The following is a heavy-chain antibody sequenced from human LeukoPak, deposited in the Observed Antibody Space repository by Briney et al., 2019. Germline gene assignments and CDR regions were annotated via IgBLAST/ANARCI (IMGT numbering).Heavy chain of an antibody. Sequence: ASVKVSCKASGYTFTSYDINWVRQATGQGLEWMGWMNPNSGNTGYAQKFQGRVTMTRNTSISTAYMELSSLRSEDTAVYYCATRESIAAPNDYWGQGTLVTVSS. J-gene: IGHJ4*02. V-gene: IGHV1-8*01. CDR2: MNPNSGNT. CDR3: ATRESIAAPNDY. CDR1: GYTFTSYD. D-gene: IGHD6-6*01.